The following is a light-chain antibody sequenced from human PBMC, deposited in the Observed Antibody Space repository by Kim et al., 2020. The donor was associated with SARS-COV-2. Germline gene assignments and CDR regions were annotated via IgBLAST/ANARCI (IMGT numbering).Light chain of an antibody. Sequence: PGEGSTLSCWASQSISSEFLAWYQQISGQPPRLLMFGASNRAAGIPYRFSGGGSGTDFTLTITRLEPADSAVYYCQQYTTSPPAYTFGQGTKLEI. CDR2: GAS. CDR3: QQYTTSPPAYT. J-gene: IGKJ2*01. CDR1: QSISSEF. V-gene: IGKV3-20*01.